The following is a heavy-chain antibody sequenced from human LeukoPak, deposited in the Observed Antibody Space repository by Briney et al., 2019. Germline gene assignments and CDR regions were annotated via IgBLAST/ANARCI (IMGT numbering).Heavy chain of an antibody. CDR1: GGSFSGYY. CDR2: INHSGST. Sequence: PSETLSLTCAVYGGSFSGYYWSWIRQPPGKGLEWIGEINHSGSTNYNPSLKSRVTISVDTSKNQFSLKLSSVTAADTAVYYCARGRRGYYGSGSYYNSYYYGMDVWGQGTRSPSP. J-gene: IGHJ6*02. V-gene: IGHV4-34*01. CDR3: ARGRRGYYGSGSYYNSYYYGMDV. D-gene: IGHD3-10*01.